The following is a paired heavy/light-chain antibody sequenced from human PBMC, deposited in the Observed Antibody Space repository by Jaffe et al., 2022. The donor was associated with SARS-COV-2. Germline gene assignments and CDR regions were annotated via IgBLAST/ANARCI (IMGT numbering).Light chain of an antibody. CDR2: GAS. CDR3: QQYINWPYT. V-gene: IGKV3-15*01. Sequence: ETVMTQSPATLSVSPGERATLSCRASQSISSNLAWYQKKPGQAPRLLIYGASTRATGIPARFSGSGSGTEFTLTISSLQSEDFAVYYCQQYINWPYTFGQGTKLEIK. J-gene: IGKJ2*01. CDR1: QSISSN.
Heavy chain of an antibody. Sequence: EVQLVESGGGLVQPGGSLRLSCAASGFTFSNYWMHWVRQAPGKGLVWVSHINSDGSSTNYADSVKGRFSISRDNAKNTLYLQMNSLRPEDTAVYYCARDAYSGYDCWGQGTLVTVSS. CDR3: ARDAYSGYDC. CDR2: INSDGSST. J-gene: IGHJ4*02. V-gene: IGHV3-74*01. CDR1: GFTFSNYW. D-gene: IGHD5-12*01.